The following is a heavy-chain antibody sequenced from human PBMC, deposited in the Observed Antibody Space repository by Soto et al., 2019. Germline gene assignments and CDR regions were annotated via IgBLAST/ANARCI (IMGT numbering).Heavy chain of an antibody. CDR1: GYTFTSND. CDR3: AGGQHSWGFDF. Sequence: QVQLVQSGAEVKKPGASVKVSCKGSGYTFTSNDINWVRQATGQGFEWMGWMSPKSGDTGYSQKFQGRVTMTRDTTRSTADMELSSMRSEDTAVYYCAGGQHSWGFDFWGQGALVTVSS. CDR2: MSPKSGDT. D-gene: IGHD2-15*01. V-gene: IGHV1-8*01. J-gene: IGHJ4*02.